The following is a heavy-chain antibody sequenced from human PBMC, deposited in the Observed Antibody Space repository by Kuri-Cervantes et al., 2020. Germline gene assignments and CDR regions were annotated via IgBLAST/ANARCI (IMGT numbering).Heavy chain of an antibody. D-gene: IGHD3-3*01. V-gene: IGHV3-21*01. Sequence: GGSLRLSCAASGFTFSSYSMNWVRQAPGKGLEWVSSISSSSSYIYYADSVKGRFTISRDNAKNSLYLQMNSLRPEDTAMYYCAKVMRFLEWIPLDYWGQGALVTVSS. CDR2: ISSSSSYI. J-gene: IGHJ4*02. CDR3: AKVMRFLEWIPLDY. CDR1: GFTFSSYS.